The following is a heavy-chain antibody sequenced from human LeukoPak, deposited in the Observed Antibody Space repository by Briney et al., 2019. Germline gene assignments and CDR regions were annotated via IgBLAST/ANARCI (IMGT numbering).Heavy chain of an antibody. CDR2: ISSSSSYI. J-gene: IGHJ3*02. CDR1: GFTFSSYS. CDR3: ARTLMLPDAFDI. V-gene: IGHV3-21*01. Sequence: PGGSLRLSCAASGFTFSSYSMNWVRQAPGKGLEWVSSISSSSSYIYYADSVKGRFTISRDNARNSLYLQMNSLRAEDTAVYYCARTLMLPDAFDIWGQGTMVTVSS. D-gene: IGHD2-15*01.